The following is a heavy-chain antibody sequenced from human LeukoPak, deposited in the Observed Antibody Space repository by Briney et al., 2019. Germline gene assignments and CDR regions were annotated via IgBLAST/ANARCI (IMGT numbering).Heavy chain of an antibody. CDR3: ATNLSSTSDYFDY. Sequence: GGSLRLSCAASGFTLSDYYMSWIRQAPGKGLEWISFISSSGSTRYYADSVKGRFTISRDTTKNSLYLQMISLRADDTAVYYCATNLSSTSDYFDYWGQGTLVTVSS. V-gene: IGHV3-11*01. D-gene: IGHD2-2*01. J-gene: IGHJ4*02. CDR1: GFTLSDYY. CDR2: ISSSGSTR.